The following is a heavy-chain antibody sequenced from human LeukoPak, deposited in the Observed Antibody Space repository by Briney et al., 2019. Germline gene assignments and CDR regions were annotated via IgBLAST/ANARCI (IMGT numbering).Heavy chain of an antibody. Sequence: GASVKASCRVPEYTLTELHMYWVRQAPGKGLEWMGGFGPDHTESIYAQKFQGRVTMTEDATTDTAYMELRNLKSDDTAVYFCAADRKIVGTTSAYIYWGQGTLVTVSS. J-gene: IGHJ4*02. CDR3: AADRKIVGTTSAYIY. D-gene: IGHD1-26*01. CDR1: EYTLTELH. CDR2: FGPDHTES. V-gene: IGHV1-24*01.